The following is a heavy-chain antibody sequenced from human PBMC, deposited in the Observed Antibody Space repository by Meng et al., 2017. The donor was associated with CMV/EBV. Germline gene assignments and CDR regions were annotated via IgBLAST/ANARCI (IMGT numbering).Heavy chain of an antibody. CDR2: IYHSGST. CDR3: ARALGGPLRFLE. J-gene: IGHJ4*02. CDR1: GGSISSSKW. V-gene: IGHV4-4*02. D-gene: IGHD3-3*01. Sequence: CAGSGGSISSSKWWSWVRQPPGKGLEWIGEIYHSGSTNYNPSLKSRVTISVDKSKNQFSLKLSSVTAADTAVYYCARALGGPLRFLEWGQGTLVTVSS.